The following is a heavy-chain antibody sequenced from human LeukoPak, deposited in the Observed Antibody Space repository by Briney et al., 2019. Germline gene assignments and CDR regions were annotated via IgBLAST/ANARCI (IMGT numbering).Heavy chain of an antibody. Sequence: GASVKVSCKASGYTFTSYYMHWVRQAPGQGLEWMGIINPSGGSTSYAQKFQGRVTMTRDTSTSTAYMELRSLRSDDTAVYYCARVYRSEWELHNYYYYMDVWGKGTTVTVSS. J-gene: IGHJ6*03. D-gene: IGHD1-26*01. CDR2: INPSGGST. CDR1: GYTFTSYY. CDR3: ARVYRSEWELHNYYYYMDV. V-gene: IGHV1-46*01.